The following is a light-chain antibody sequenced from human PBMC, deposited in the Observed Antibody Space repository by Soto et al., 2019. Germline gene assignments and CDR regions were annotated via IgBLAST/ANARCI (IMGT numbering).Light chain of an antibody. CDR3: QHSNHPLL. J-gene: IGKJ3*01. Sequence: DIQMTQSPPSLSASVGDRVTITCQASQDIGTYLNWYQHKPGKAPNLVIYDASNLEIGVPSRFSGGGSGTDFPFTISSLRAEDIATYYCQHSNHPLLFGPGTKVDF. V-gene: IGKV1-33*01. CDR2: DAS. CDR1: QDIGTY.